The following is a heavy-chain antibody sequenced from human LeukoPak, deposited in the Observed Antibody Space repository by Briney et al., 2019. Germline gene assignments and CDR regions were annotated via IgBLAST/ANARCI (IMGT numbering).Heavy chain of an antibody. Sequence: PGGSLRLSCAASGFTFSSYAMHWVRQAPGKGLEWVAIISSDGSQKFYADSVRGRFTISRDKSKNTVYLQMDSLRAEDSAVYYCAKEADSSDHYFDYWGQGTLVTVSS. J-gene: IGHJ4*02. V-gene: IGHV3-30*18. CDR3: AKEADSSDHYFDY. CDR1: GFTFSSYA. D-gene: IGHD3-22*01. CDR2: ISSDGSQK.